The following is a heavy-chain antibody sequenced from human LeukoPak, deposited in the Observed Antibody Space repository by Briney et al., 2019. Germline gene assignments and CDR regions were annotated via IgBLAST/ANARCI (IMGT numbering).Heavy chain of an antibody. CDR2: ISSNGGST. Sequence: GGSLRLSCAASGFTFSSYAMHWVRQAPGKGLEYVSAISSNGGSTYYADSVKGRFTISRDNSKNTLYLQMGSLRAEDMAVYYCARGSGPYGLGAFDIWGQGTLVTVSS. J-gene: IGHJ4*02. V-gene: IGHV3-64*02. CDR3: ARGSGPYGLGAFDI. CDR1: GFTFSSYA. D-gene: IGHD4-17*01.